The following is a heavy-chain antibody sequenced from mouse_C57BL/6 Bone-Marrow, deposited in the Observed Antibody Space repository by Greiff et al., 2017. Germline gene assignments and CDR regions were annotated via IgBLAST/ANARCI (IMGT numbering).Heavy chain of an antibody. CDR1: GFNIHDDY. Sequence: VQLQQSGAGLVRPGASVKLSCTASGFNIHDDYIHWVKQRPEQGLEWIVWIDPEVGDTEYASKFQGKATITSDTSYNTAYLQLSSLTSEDTAVYYCSSLDGNYFDFWGQGTPLTVAS. CDR3: SSLDGNYFDF. J-gene: IGHJ2*01. V-gene: IGHV14-4*01. D-gene: IGHD2-1*01. CDR2: IDPEVGDT.